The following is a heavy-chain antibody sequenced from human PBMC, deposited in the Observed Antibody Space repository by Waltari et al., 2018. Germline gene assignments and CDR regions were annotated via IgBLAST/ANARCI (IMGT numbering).Heavy chain of an antibody. CDR1: GDSIANRDYY. CDR3: ARRTISREEVGPFDF. Sequence: QLQLQESGPGLVRPSETLSLTCTVSGDSIANRDYYWGWIRQSPGKGLEGIGSIFYSGGTYYNPALKSRGTISVDTSKNDFSLKLRSGTAADRAVYFCARRTISREEVGPFDFWGQGILVTVSS. CDR2: IFYSGGT. D-gene: IGHD1-26*01. V-gene: IGHV4-39*02. J-gene: IGHJ4*02.